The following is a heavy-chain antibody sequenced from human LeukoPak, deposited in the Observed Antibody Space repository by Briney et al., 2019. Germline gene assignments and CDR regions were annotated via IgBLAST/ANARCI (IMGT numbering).Heavy chain of an antibody. CDR3: AKSFPPPTAYSSSWCSGMDV. V-gene: IGHV3-33*06. D-gene: IGHD6-13*01. CDR1: GFTFSSYG. J-gene: IGHJ6*04. CDR2: IWYDGSNK. Sequence: GGSLRLSCAASGFTFSSYGMHWVRQAPGKGLEWVAVIWYDGSNKYYVDSVKGRFTISRDTSKNTLYLQMNSLRAEDTAVYYCAKSFPPPTAYSSSWCSGMDVWGKGTTVTVSS.